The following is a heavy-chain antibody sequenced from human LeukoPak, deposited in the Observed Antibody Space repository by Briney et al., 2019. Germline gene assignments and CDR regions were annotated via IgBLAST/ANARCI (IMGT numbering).Heavy chain of an antibody. Sequence: PSETLSLTCAVSGYSISSGYYWGWIRQPPGKGLEWIGEINHSGSTNYNPSLKSRVTISVDTSKNQFSLKLSSVTAADTAVYYCARRRITMVRGVTYYYGMDVWGKGTTVTVSS. CDR1: GYSISSGYY. D-gene: IGHD3-10*01. CDR2: INHSGST. CDR3: ARRRITMVRGVTYYYGMDV. V-gene: IGHV4-38-2*01. J-gene: IGHJ6*04.